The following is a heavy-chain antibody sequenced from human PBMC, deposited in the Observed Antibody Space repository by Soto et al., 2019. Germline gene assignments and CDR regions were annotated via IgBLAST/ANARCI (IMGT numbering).Heavy chain of an antibody. CDR3: ARANVGESGYYYGMDV. D-gene: IGHD3-16*01. CDR1: GFTFSSYG. V-gene: IGHV3-33*01. CDR2: IWYDGSNK. Sequence: QVQLVESGGGVVQPGRSLRLSCAASGFTFSSYGMDWVRQAPGKGLEWVAVIWYDGSNKYYADSVKGRFTISRDNSKNTLYLQMNSLRAEDTAVYYCARANVGESGYYYGMDVWGQGTTVTVSS. J-gene: IGHJ6*02.